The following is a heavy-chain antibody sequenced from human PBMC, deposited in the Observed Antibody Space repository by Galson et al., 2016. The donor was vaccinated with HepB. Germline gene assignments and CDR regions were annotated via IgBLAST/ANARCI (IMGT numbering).Heavy chain of an antibody. Sequence: SLRLSCATSGFTFADYAMNWVRQAPGKGLEWVGVISSKAYGENTEYAASVKGRFTISRDDSKRVVYLHMNSLETEDTAVYYCPRGGSREGWYFRYWGQGTLVTVSS. CDR2: ISSKAYGENT. D-gene: IGHD5-12*01. V-gene: IGHV3-49*04. J-gene: IGHJ4*02. CDR3: PRGGSREGWYFRY. CDR1: GFTFADYA.